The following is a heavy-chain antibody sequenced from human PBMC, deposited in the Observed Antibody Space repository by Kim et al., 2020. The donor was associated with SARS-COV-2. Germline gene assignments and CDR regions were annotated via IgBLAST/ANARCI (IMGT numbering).Heavy chain of an antibody. J-gene: IGHJ5*02. CDR3: ARAPIKSRDWFDP. V-gene: IGHV4-34*01. Sequence: YNPALKSRATTSVDTTKNQFSLKLSSVTAADTAVYYCARAPIKSRDWFDPWGQGTLVTVSS.